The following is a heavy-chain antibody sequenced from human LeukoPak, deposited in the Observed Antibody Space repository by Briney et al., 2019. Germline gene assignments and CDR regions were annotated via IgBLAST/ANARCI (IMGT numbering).Heavy chain of an antibody. V-gene: IGHV4-4*02. J-gene: IGHJ6*02. Sequence: PSGTLSLTCAVSGGSISSSNWWSWVRQPPGKGLEWIGEIYHSGSTNYNPSLKSRVTISVDKSKNQFSLKLSSVTAADTAVYYCARDCSGGSCYSPGGLYYYYGMDVWGQGTTVTVSS. CDR2: IYHSGST. CDR3: ARDCSGGSCYSPGGLYYYYGMDV. CDR1: GGSISSSNW. D-gene: IGHD2-15*01.